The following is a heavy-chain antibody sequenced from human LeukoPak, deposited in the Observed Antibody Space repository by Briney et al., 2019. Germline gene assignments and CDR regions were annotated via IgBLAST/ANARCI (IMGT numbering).Heavy chain of an antibody. CDR1: GFTVSSTY. D-gene: IGHD6-19*01. CDR2: INGDGTIT. V-gene: IGHV3-74*01. CDR3: VSPSSGSFDY. Sequence: GGSLRLSCTSSGFTVSSTYISWVRQAPGKGLMWVSRINGDGTITTYADSVKGRFTISRDNAKNTLYLQMNGLRAEDTAVYYCVSPSSGSFDYWGQGTLLTVSS. J-gene: IGHJ4*02.